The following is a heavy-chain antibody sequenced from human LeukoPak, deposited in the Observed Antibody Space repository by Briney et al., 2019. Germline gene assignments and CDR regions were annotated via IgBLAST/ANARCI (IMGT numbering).Heavy chain of an antibody. CDR2: ISSSGSTI. Sequence: QSWGSLRLSCAASGFTFSSYEMNWVRQAPGKGLEWVSYISSSGSTIYYADSVKGRFTISRDNAKNSLYLQMNSLRAEDTAVYYCARAEEYSSSSFDYWGQGTLVTVSS. J-gene: IGHJ4*02. V-gene: IGHV3-48*03. D-gene: IGHD6-6*01. CDR3: ARAEEYSSSSFDY. CDR1: GFTFSSYE.